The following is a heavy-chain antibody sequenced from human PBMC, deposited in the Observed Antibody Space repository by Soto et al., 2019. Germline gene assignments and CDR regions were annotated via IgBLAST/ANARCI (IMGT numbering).Heavy chain of an antibody. CDR1: GFTFSSYG. CDR2: AWYDGRNN. D-gene: IGHD1-26*01. Sequence: QVQLVESGGGVVQPGRSLRLSCATSGFTFSSYGMHWVRQAPGKGLEWVTVAWYDGRNNYYADSVKGRFTISRDNSKNTLYLQMNNLRAKDTAVYYCARDKGVGGSALGDYWGQGTLVTVSS. J-gene: IGHJ4*02. CDR3: ARDKGVGGSALGDY. V-gene: IGHV3-33*01.